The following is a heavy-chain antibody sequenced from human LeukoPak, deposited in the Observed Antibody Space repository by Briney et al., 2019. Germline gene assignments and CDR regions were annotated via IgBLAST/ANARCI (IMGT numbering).Heavy chain of an antibody. CDR3: ASLSYGSQFDY. J-gene: IGHJ4*02. D-gene: IGHD5-18*01. CDR1: GATFTIYA. Sequence: SVKLSCKASGATFTIYAISWVRQAPGQGLEWMGGIIPIFGTANYAQKFQGRVTITADQSTTTAYMELSSLRAEDTAVYYCASLSYGSQFDYWGQGTLVTVSS. CDR2: IIPIFGTA. V-gene: IGHV1-69*01.